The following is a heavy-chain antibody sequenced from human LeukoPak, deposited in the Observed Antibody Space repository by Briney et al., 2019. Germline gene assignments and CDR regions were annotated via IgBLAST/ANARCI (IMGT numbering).Heavy chain of an antibody. J-gene: IGHJ3*02. D-gene: IGHD6-19*01. CDR1: GFTFSSYA. Sequence: GGSVRLSCAASGFTFSSYAMSWVRQAPGKGLEWVSAISGGGGSTYYADSVKGRFTISRDNSKNTLYLQMNSLRAEDTAVYYCARDKSSGWYGRRFGDAFDIWGQGTMVTVSS. V-gene: IGHV3-23*01. CDR2: ISGGGGST. CDR3: ARDKSSGWYGRRFGDAFDI.